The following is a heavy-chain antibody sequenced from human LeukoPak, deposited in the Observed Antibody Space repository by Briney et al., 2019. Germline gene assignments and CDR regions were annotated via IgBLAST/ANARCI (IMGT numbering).Heavy chain of an antibody. J-gene: IGHJ4*02. V-gene: IGHV4-34*01. CDR3: ARALDYSGYERFDY. D-gene: IGHD5-12*01. CDR1: GGTFIGYY. Sequence: SETLSLTFAVYGGTFIGYYWIWIRQPPGQGRVWIGEINHSGSTNYNPSLNSRVTISVDTSKNQFSLKLSSVTAADTAVYYCARALDYSGYERFDYWGQGTLVTVSS. CDR2: INHSGST.